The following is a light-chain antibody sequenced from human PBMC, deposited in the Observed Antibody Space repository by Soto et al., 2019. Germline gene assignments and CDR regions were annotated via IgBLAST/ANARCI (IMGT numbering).Light chain of an antibody. V-gene: IGLV2-11*01. Sequence: QSALTQPRSVSGSPGQSVTISCTGTSSDVGGYNYVSWYQQHPGKAPKLMIYDVSKRPSGVPGRFSGSKSGNTASLTISGLQADDEADYYCYSNAGIYVVFGAGTKVTVL. CDR3: YSNAGIYVV. J-gene: IGLJ2*01. CDR2: DVS. CDR1: SSDVGGYNY.